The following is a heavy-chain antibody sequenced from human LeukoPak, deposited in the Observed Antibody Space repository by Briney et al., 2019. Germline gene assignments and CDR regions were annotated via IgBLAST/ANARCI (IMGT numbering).Heavy chain of an antibody. D-gene: IGHD3-10*01. Sequence: GGSLRLSCAASGFTFSSYVMTWVRQTPEKGLEWVSAISGSGGSTEYADSVKGRYTISRDNSQNTVYLQMNSLRAEDTAVYYCAKLYCYSSGSYDYAFDIWGQGTIVTVSS. J-gene: IGHJ3*02. CDR1: GFTFSSYV. V-gene: IGHV3-23*01. CDR3: AKLYCYSSGSYDYAFDI. CDR2: ISGSGGST.